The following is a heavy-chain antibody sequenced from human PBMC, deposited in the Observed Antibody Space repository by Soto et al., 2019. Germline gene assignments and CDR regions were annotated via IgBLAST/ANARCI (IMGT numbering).Heavy chain of an antibody. CDR1: NFSVLTSIYY. Sequence: SETLSLTCTVSNFSVLTSIYYWAWIRQPPGKGLEWVGTVYYTGTTYYNPSLQSRVTISIDTSKNQFSLNLNSVTAADTAVYYCARNWNLALVPAVYFDSWGQGTLVTVSS. CDR2: VYYTGTT. D-gene: IGHD2-8*02. CDR3: ARNWNLALVPAVYFDS. J-gene: IGHJ4*02. V-gene: IGHV4-39*01.